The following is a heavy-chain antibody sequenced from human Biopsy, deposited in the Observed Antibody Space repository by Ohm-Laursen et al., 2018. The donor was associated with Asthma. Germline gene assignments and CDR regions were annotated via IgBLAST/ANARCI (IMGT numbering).Heavy chain of an antibody. J-gene: IGHJ6*02. CDR3: ARCQVGYSSGWSLLLKKIYYSGMDV. V-gene: IGHV1-69*13. CDR2: IMTVFGTT. Sequence: VKISCKAPGGTFSNFAISWVRQAPGQGLEWLGGIMTVFGTTNYPQKFQGRVPITADESTSTAYMEVTSLRSEDSAIYYCARCQVGYSSGWSLLLKKIYYSGMDVWGQGTAVTVSS. CDR1: GGTFSNFA. D-gene: IGHD6-19*01.